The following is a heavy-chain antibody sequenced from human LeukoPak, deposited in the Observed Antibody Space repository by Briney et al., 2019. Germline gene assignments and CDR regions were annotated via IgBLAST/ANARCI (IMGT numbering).Heavy chain of an antibody. CDR2: IYHSGST. CDR1: GYSISSGYY. J-gene: IGHJ6*03. Sequence: PSETLSLTCTASGYSISSGYYWGWIRQPPGKGLEWIGSIYHSGSTNYNPSLKSRVTISVDTSKNQFSLKLSSVTAADTAVYYCARIGDSGNYYSLYYYMDVWGKGTTVTVSS. CDR3: ARIGDSGNYYSLYYYMDV. V-gene: IGHV4-38-2*02. D-gene: IGHD1-26*01.